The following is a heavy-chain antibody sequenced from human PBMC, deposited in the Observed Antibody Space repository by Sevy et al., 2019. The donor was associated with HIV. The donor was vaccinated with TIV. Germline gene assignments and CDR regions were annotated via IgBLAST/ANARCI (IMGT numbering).Heavy chain of an antibody. J-gene: IGHJ4*02. CDR1: GFTFSSYW. CDR2: IKQDGSEK. Sequence: VGSLRLSCAASGFTFSSYWMSWVRQAPGKGLEWVANIKQDGSEKYYVDSVKGRFTISRDNAKNSLYLQMNSLRAEDTAVYYCARGWVAVAGRGPFDYWGQGTLVTVSS. V-gene: IGHV3-7*01. CDR3: ARGWVAVAGRGPFDY. D-gene: IGHD6-19*01.